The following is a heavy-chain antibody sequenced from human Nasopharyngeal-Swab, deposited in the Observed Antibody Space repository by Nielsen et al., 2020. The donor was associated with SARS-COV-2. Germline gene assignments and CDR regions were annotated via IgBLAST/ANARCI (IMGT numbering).Heavy chain of an antibody. CDR2: ISYDGSNK. Sequence: VRQAPGKGLEWVAVISYDGSNKYYADSVKGRFTISRDNSKNTLYLQMISLRAEDTAVYYCARARPVWGAVVVPAAISAHWGQGTLVTVSS. D-gene: IGHD2-2*01. V-gene: IGHV3-30-3*01. CDR3: ARARPVWGAVVVPAAISAH. J-gene: IGHJ4*02.